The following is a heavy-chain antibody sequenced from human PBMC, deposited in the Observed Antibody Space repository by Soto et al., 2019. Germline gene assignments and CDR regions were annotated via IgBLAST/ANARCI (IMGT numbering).Heavy chain of an antibody. J-gene: IGHJ4*02. V-gene: IGHV1-8*01. CDR3: ARGPPQYCSGGTSYSFLPFDY. Sequence: GASVKVSCKTSGYTFTRFDINGVRQATGQGLEWMGWMNPNSGNTGYAQMFQGRVTMTRNTSISTAYLELSSLRSEDTAVYYCARGPPQYCSGGTSYSFLPFDYLGQGNLVTGSS. CDR1: GYTFTRFD. CDR2: MNPNSGNT. D-gene: IGHD2-15*01.